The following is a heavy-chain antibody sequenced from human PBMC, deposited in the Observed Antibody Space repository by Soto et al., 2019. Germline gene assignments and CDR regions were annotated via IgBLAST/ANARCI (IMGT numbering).Heavy chain of an antibody. CDR2: INSDGSST. J-gene: IGHJ6*02. Sequence: GSLRLSCAASGFTFSSYWMHWVRQAPGKGLVWVSRINSDGSSTSYADSVKGRFTISRDNAKNTLYLQMNSLRAEDTAVYYCARVREDRSSSWPYYYYGMDVWVQGTTVTVS. CDR3: ARVREDRSSSWPYYYYGMDV. D-gene: IGHD6-6*01. CDR1: GFTFSSYW. V-gene: IGHV3-74*01.